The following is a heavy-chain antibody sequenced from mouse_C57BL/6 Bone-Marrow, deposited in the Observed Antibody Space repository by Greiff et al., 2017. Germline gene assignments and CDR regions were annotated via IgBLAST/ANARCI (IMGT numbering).Heavy chain of an antibody. CDR1: GYTFTDYY. J-gene: IGHJ3*01. D-gene: IGHD2-10*02. CDR3: AGGGYGNYSAWFAY. Sequence: VQLKQSGPELVKPGASVKISCKASGYTFTDYYINWVKQRPGQGLEWIGWIFPGSGSTYYNEKFKGKATLTVDKSSSTAYMLLSSLTSEDSAVFFCAGGGYGNYSAWFAYWGQGTLVTVSA. CDR2: IFPGSGST. V-gene: IGHV1-75*01.